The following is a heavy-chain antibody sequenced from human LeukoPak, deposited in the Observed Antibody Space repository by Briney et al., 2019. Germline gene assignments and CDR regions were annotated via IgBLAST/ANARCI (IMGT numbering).Heavy chain of an antibody. CDR1: GHTFTSSV. J-gene: IGHJ6*03. Sequence: DSVKVFYKAFGHTFTSSVINWVRQSTGQGLEWWGWMNTNSGTTGYAQKFKGRVTMTRNTSISTAYMELSSLRSEDTAVYYCASRSSSWYNYYYYMDVWGKGTTVTVSS. CDR2: MNTNSGTT. CDR3: ASRSSSWYNYYYYMDV. V-gene: IGHV1-8*01. D-gene: IGHD6-13*01.